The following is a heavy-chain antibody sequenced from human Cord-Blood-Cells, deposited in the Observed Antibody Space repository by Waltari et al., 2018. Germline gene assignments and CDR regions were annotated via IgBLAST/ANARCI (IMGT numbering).Heavy chain of an antibody. Sequence: EVQLVESGGGLVQPGGSLRLSCAASGFTFSCYWMSWVRQAPGKGLEWVANIKQDGSEKYYVDSVKGRFTISRDNAKNSLYLQMNSLRAEDTAVYYCARNRSGRYYFDYWGQGTLVTVSS. D-gene: IGHD6-25*01. V-gene: IGHV3-7*01. CDR3: ARNRSGRYYFDY. CDR1: GFTFSCYW. J-gene: IGHJ4*02. CDR2: IKQDGSEK.